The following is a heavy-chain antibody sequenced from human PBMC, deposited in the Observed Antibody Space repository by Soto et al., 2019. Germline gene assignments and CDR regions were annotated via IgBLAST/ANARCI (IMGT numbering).Heavy chain of an antibody. CDR2: ISWNRGSI. CDR1: GFTADKYS. CDR3: ARLDYGPDY. D-gene: IGHD4-17*01. Sequence: SLTLSSAASGFTADKYSTHWGRQAPGKGMEGVSGISWNRGSIGYADSVKGRFAISRDNSRNTLELQMNSLRAEDTAIYYCARLDYGPDYWGQGTLVTVSS. V-gene: IGHV3-9*02. J-gene: IGHJ4*02.